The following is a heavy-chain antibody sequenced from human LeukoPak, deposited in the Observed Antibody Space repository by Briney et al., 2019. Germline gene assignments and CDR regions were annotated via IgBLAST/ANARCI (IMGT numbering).Heavy chain of an antibody. CDR3: GRADSSSSGKIDF. D-gene: IGHD6-6*01. CDR1: GGSISSGGYY. CDR2: VHYSGST. J-gene: IGHJ4*02. Sequence: PSETLSLTCTVSGGSISSGGYYWSWIRQHPGKGLEWIGCVHYSGSTYYNPSLRSRVTVSVDTSKNQFSLKLSSVTAADTAVYYCGRADSSSSGKIDFWGQGALVTVSS. V-gene: IGHV4-31*03.